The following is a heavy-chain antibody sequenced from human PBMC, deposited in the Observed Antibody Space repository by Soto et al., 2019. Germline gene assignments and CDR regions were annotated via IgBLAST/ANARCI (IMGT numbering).Heavy chain of an antibody. D-gene: IGHD6-19*01. V-gene: IGHV4-59*01. CDR1: GGSISSYY. CDR3: ERGEYSSGWHNWFDP. Sequence: SETLSLTCTVSGGSISSYYWSWIRQPPGKGLEWIGYIYYSGSTNYNPSLKSRVTISVDTSKNKFSLKLSSVTASDTAVYYCERGEYSSGWHNWFDPWYPGTLLDVSS. J-gene: IGHJ5*02. CDR2: IYYSGST.